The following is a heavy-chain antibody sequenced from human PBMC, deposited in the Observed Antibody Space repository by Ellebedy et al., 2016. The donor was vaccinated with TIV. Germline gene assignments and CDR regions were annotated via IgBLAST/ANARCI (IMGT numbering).Heavy chain of an antibody. CDR1: GGSISSSPYY. Sequence: MPSETLSLTCTVSGGSISSSPYYWGWIRQPPGKGLEWIASIYHSGSTYYNPSLKSRVTISVDTSKNQFSLKLRSVTAADTAVYYCARLPSNYGRQLGMDVWGQGATVTVSS. V-gene: IGHV4-39*01. J-gene: IGHJ6*02. CDR2: IYHSGST. CDR3: ARLPSNYGRQLGMDV. D-gene: IGHD3-10*01.